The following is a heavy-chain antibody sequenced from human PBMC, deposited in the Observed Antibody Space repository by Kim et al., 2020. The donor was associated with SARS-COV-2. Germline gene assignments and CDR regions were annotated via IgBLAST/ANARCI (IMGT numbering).Heavy chain of an antibody. J-gene: IGHJ6*02. CDR2: IIPIFGTA. CDR1: GGTFSSYA. CDR3: ARETSYGDYRYYYYYGMDV. V-gene: IGHV1-69*13. D-gene: IGHD4-17*01. Sequence: SVKVSCKASGGTFSSYAITWVRQAPGQGLEWMGGIIPIFGTANYAQKFQGRVTITADESTSTAYMELSSLRSEDTAVYYCARETSYGDYRYYYYYGMDVWGQGTTVTVSS.